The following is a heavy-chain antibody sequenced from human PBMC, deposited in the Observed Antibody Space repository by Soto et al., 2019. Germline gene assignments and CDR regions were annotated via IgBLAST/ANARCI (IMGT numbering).Heavy chain of an antibody. CDR2: ISSVGTTT. Sequence: VGSLRLSCVASGFTITDYYMSWIRQAPGKGLEWVSHISSVGTTTYYADSVKGRFSISMDNAKNSLYLQMNSLRAEDTAVYYCARDQEGSGSHWLGYNYYAMDVWGQGTTVTVSS. D-gene: IGHD3-10*01. J-gene: IGHJ6*02. CDR1: GFTITDYY. CDR3: ARDQEGSGSHWLGYNYYAMDV. V-gene: IGHV3-11*01.